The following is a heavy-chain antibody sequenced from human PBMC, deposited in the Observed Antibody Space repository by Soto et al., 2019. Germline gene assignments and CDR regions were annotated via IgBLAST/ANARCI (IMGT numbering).Heavy chain of an antibody. CDR2: IGGSIGST. D-gene: IGHD6-19*01. J-gene: IGHJ4*02. Sequence: PGGSLRLSCAASGFTFNIYAMNWVRQAPGKGLEWVSGIGGSIGSTYYADSVRGRFTISRDNSKNTLYLQMNSLRAEDTAVYYCAKGGGLTVTGKADYWGQGTLVTVSS. V-gene: IGHV3-23*01. CDR1: GFTFNIYA. CDR3: AKGGGLTVTGKADY.